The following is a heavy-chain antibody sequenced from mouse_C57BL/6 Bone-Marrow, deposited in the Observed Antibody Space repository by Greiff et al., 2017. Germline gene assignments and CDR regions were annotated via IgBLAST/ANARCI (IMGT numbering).Heavy chain of an antibody. J-gene: IGHJ1*03. CDR3: TRPYGNYGYFDV. V-gene: IGHV1-5*01. D-gene: IGHD2-1*01. CDR1: GYTFTSYW. Sequence: VHVKQSGTVLARPGASVKMSCKTSGYTFTSYWMHWVKQRPGQGLEWIGAIYPGNSDTSYNQKFKGKAKLTAVTSASTAYMELSSLTNEDSAVYYCTRPYGNYGYFDVWGTGTTVTVSS. CDR2: IYPGNSDT.